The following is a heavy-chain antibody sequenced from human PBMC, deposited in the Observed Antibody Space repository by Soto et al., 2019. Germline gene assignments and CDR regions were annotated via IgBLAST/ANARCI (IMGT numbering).Heavy chain of an antibody. J-gene: IGHJ4*02. Sequence: QVQLQQGGAGLLKSWETLSLTCTVYGGSFSDYYWNWIRQSPGKGLEWIGEVTHRGTTNYNPSLTSRVTRSRDTSKSQFSLTLTSVTAADTAVYYCARGRLGPSGYDLDYWGQGTLVTVSS. V-gene: IGHV4-34*01. D-gene: IGHD5-12*01. CDR2: VTHRGTT. CDR3: ARGRLGPSGYDLDY. CDR1: GGSFSDYY.